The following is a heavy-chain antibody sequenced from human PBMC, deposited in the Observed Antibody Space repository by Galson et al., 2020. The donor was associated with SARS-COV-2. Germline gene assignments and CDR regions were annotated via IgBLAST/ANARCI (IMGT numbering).Heavy chain of an antibody. CDR1: GGSISSDGYH. CDR3: AREFSA. Sequence: SETLSLTCTVSGGSISSDGYHWAWIRQPAGKGLEWIGRIYTSGLTNYNPSLKSRVTISLDTSKNQFSLRLSFVTAADTAVYYCAREFSAWGQGTLVTVSS. CDR2: IYTSGLT. J-gene: IGHJ5*02. V-gene: IGHV4-61*02.